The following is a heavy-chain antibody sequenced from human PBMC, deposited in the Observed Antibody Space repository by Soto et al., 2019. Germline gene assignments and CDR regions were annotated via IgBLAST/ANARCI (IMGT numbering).Heavy chain of an antibody. CDR2: MNPNRGKT. V-gene: IGHV1-8*01. Sequence: ASVKVSCKASGYTFTSYDINWVRQATGQGLEWMGWMNPNRGKTGYAQKIQGRVTMTRNTSISTAYMELSSLRSEDTAVYYCARDNVLRYFDWLTHYYYYGMDVWG. J-gene: IGHJ6*02. CDR3: ARDNVLRYFDWLTHYYYYGMDV. CDR1: GYTFTSYD. D-gene: IGHD3-9*01.